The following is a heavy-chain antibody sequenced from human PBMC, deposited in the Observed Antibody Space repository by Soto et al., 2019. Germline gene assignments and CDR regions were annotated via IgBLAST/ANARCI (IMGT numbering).Heavy chain of an antibody. D-gene: IGHD2-2*01. V-gene: IGHV5-51*01. CDR2: FYPGDSDT. J-gene: IGHJ4*02. Sequence: PGESLKISCKVSGYSFTDYCIGWVRQMPGKGLEWMGLFYPGDSDTRYSPSFQGQVTISGDKSISTAYLQWSSLKASDSAIYYCARFSGCYSTTYYAFDYWGQGTLVTVSS. CDR1: GYSFTDYC. CDR3: ARFSGCYSTTYYAFDY.